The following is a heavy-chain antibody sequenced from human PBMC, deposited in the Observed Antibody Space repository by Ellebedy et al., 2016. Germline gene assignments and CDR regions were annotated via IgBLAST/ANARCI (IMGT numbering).Heavy chain of an antibody. Sequence: ASVKVSCKASGYTFTSYGISWVRQAPGQGLEWMGWISAYNGNTNYAQKLQGRVTMTTDTSTSTAYMELRSLRSDDTAVYYCARVGYYGSGSYFWFDPWGQGTLVTVSS. D-gene: IGHD3-10*01. CDR2: ISAYNGNT. J-gene: IGHJ5*02. CDR1: GYTFTSYG. CDR3: ARVGYYGSGSYFWFDP. V-gene: IGHV1-18*01.